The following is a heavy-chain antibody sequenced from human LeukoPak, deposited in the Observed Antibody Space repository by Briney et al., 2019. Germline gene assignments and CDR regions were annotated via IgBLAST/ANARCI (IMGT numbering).Heavy chain of an antibody. CDR2: INHSGST. CDR1: GGSFSGYY. V-gene: IGHV4-34*01. CDR3: ARAGAPAY. D-gene: IGHD2-2*01. J-gene: IGHJ4*02. Sequence: KSSETLSLTCAVYGGSFSGYYWSWIRQPPGKGLEWIGEINHSGSTNYNPSLKRRVTISVDTSKNQFSLKLSSVTAADTAVYYCARAGAPAYWGQGTLVTVSS.